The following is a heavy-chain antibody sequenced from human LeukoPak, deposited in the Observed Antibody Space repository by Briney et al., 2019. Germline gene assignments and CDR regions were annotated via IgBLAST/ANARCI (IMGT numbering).Heavy chain of an antibody. D-gene: IGHD6-6*01. Sequence: SETLSLTCTVSGGSISSGGYYWSWIRQHPGKGLEWIGYIYYSGSTNYNPSLKSRVTISVDTSKNHFSLKLSSVTAADTAVYYCARHPQYSSSIGRGAFDIWGQGTMVTVSS. CDR1: GGSISSGGYY. J-gene: IGHJ3*02. CDR2: IYYSGST. V-gene: IGHV4-31*03. CDR3: ARHPQYSSSIGRGAFDI.